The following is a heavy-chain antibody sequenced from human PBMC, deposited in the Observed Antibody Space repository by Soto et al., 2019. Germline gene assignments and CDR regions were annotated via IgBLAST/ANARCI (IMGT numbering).Heavy chain of an antibody. Sequence: GESLKISCNASGYNFTAFWIHWVRQMPGKGLEWLGKIDPSDSYTNYSPSFEGHVTISTDNSITTAYLQWSSLRASDTALYFCARVYKNWFDSWAQGTMVTV. V-gene: IGHV5-10-1*01. D-gene: IGHD1-1*01. J-gene: IGHJ5*01. CDR3: ARVYKNWFDS. CDR1: GYNFTAFW. CDR2: IDPSDSYT.